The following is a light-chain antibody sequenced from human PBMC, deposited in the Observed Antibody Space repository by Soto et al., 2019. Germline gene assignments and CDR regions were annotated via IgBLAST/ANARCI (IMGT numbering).Light chain of an antibody. Sequence: DIQMTQSPSSLSASVGDRVTITCRASQSISSYLNWYQQKPGKAPKLLIYAASSLQGGVPSRVSGSGSGTDFTRNISSLQPEDFATYYCQQSYSTPDTFGQATRLEIK. CDR1: QSISSY. J-gene: IGKJ5*01. V-gene: IGKV1-39*01. CDR2: AAS. CDR3: QQSYSTPDT.